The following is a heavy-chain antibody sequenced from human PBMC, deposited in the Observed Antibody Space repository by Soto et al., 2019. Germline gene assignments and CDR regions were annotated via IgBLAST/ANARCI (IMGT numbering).Heavy chain of an antibody. V-gene: IGHV3-74*01. Sequence: GGSLRLSCAASGFTFSNYWMHWVRQAPGKGLVWVSRISSDETSISYVDSVKGRFTISRDNARNTLYLQMNSLRAEDTAVYYCARDRYGDIDYWGQGTLVTVSS. CDR1: GFTFSNYW. D-gene: IGHD4-17*01. CDR2: ISSDETSI. J-gene: IGHJ4*02. CDR3: ARDRYGDIDY.